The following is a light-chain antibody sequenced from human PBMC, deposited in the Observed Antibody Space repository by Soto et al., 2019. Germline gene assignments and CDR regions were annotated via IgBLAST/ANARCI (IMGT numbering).Light chain of an antibody. J-gene: IGLJ1*01. CDR1: SSDVGGYNY. Sequence: QSALTQPPSASGSPGQSVTISCTGTSSDVGGYNYVSWYQQHPGKAPKLMIYEVSKRPSGVPDRFSGSKSGNTASLTVSGLQAEDEADYYCSSYACSNNFAGYVFGPATNVTV. CDR2: EVS. CDR3: SSYACSNNFAGYV. V-gene: IGLV2-8*01.